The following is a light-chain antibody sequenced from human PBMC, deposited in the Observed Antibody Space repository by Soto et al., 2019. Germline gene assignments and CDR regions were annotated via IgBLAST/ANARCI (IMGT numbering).Light chain of an antibody. CDR2: EVT. V-gene: IGLV2-8*01. CDR3: SSYAGSKNFV. J-gene: IGLJ1*01. CDR1: SSDVGGYDY. Sequence: QAVLTQPPSASGSPGQSVTISCTGTSSDVGGYDYVSWYQQHPGKAPKLMIYEVTKRPSGVPDRFSGSKSGNTASLTVSGLKAEDEADYYCSSYAGSKNFVFGTGTKLTVL.